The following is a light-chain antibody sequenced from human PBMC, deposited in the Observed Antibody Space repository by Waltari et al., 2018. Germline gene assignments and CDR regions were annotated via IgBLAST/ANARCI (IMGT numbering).Light chain of an antibody. CDR1: SSDVATYNL. CDR3: CSYAGSYTWV. J-gene: IGLJ3*02. CDR2: DDN. V-gene: IGLV2-23*01. Sequence: QSALTQPASVSGSPGQSITISCTGTSSDVATYNLVSWYQQYPGKAPKVMIYDDNRRPSGVSDRFSGSKSGNTASLTISGVQAEDEADYYSCSYAGSYTWVFGGGTKLTVL.